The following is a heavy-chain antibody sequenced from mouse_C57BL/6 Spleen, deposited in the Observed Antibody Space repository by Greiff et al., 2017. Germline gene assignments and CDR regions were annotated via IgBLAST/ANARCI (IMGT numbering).Heavy chain of an antibody. V-gene: IGHV1-64*01. CDR3: ARSREMVTTDGHYYAMDY. CDR1: GYTFTSYW. J-gene: IGHJ4*01. D-gene: IGHD2-2*01. Sequence: QVQLQQPGAELVKPGASVKLSCKASGYTFTSYWMHWVKQRPGQGLEWIGMIHPNSGSTNYNEKFKSKATLTVDKSSSTAYMQLSSLTSEDSAVYYCARSREMVTTDGHYYAMDYWGQGTSVTVSS. CDR2: IHPNSGST.